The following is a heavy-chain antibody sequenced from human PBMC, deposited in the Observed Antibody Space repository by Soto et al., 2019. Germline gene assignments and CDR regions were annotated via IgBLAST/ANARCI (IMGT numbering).Heavy chain of an antibody. CDR1: GFTFSSYS. V-gene: IGHV3-21*01. Sequence: GGSLRLSCAASGFTFSSYSMNWVRQAPGKGLEWVSSISSSSSYIYYADSVKGRFTISRDNATNSLYLQMNSLRAEDMAVDYCARDSGDCGSTSWYGDYWGQGTLVTVSS. CDR3: ARDSGDCGSTSWYGDY. CDR2: ISSSSSYI. J-gene: IGHJ4*02. D-gene: IGHD2-2*01.